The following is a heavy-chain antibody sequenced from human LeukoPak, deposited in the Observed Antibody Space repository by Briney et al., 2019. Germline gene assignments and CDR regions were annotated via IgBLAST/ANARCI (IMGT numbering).Heavy chain of an antibody. J-gene: IGHJ4*02. CDR2: IYYSGST. Sequence: SETLSLTCTVSGGSISSHYWSWIRQPPGKGLEWIGYIYYSGSTNYNPSLKSRVTISVDTSKNQFSLKLSSVTAADTAVYYCARQGYSGSYYARYYFDYWGQGTLVTVSS. CDR3: ARQGYSGSYYARYYFDY. CDR1: GGSISSHY. V-gene: IGHV4-59*08. D-gene: IGHD1-26*01.